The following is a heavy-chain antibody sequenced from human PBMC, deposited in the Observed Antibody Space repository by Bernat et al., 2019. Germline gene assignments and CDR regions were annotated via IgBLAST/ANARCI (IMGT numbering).Heavy chain of an antibody. J-gene: IGHJ5*02. CDR1: GFTFSNYA. CDR3: AKGACSSTGCYNWFDP. D-gene: IGHD2-2*02. CDR2: ISDRGNGA. Sequence: EVQLLESGGGLVQPGGSLRLSCVASGFTFSNYAMSWVRQAPGKGLEWVSDISDRGNGAHYADSVKGRFTISRDNSKNTLYVQMNSLRVEDTAVYYCAKGACSSTGCYNWFDPWGQGTPVTGSS. V-gene: IGHV3-23*01.